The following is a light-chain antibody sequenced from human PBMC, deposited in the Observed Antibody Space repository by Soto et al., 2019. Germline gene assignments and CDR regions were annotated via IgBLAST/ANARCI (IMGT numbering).Light chain of an antibody. J-gene: IGKJ3*01. CDR1: QDIRTS. Sequence: DIQMTQSPSSLSASVGARVSITCQASQDIRTSLSWFQQKAGRAPKLLIYGASNLETGVPSRFRGSGSGRDFTFTISSPQPEDIATYYCQHYDNLPPFTFGPGTKVDIK. CDR3: QHYDNLPPFT. V-gene: IGKV1-33*01. CDR2: GAS.